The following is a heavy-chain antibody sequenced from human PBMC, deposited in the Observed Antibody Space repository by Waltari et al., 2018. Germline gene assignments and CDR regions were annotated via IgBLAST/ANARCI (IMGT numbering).Heavy chain of an antibody. CDR2: ISGSGGST. CDR3: AKPHLGELSLYDY. D-gene: IGHD3-16*02. J-gene: IGHJ4*02. CDR1: GFTSSSYA. V-gene: IGHV3-23*01. Sequence: EVQLLESGGGLVQPGGSLRLSCAASGFTSSSYAMSWVRQAPGKGLEWVSAISGSGGSTYYADSVKGRFTISRDNSKNTLYLQMNSLRAEDTAVYYCAKPHLGELSLYDYWGQGTLVTVSS.